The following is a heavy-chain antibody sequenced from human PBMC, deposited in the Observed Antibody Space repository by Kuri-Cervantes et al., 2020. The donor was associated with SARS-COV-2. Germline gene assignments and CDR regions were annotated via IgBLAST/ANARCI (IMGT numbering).Heavy chain of an antibody. D-gene: IGHD5-24*01. CDR2: IYTSGST. V-gene: IGHV4-38-2*01. Sequence: SETLSLTCAVSGYSISSGYYWGWIRQPAGKGLEWIGYIYTSGSTNYNPSLKSRVTISVDTSKNQFSLKLSSVTAADTAAYYCARCPWGDGFDYWGQGTLVTVSS. CDR1: GYSISSGYY. CDR3: ARCPWGDGFDY. J-gene: IGHJ4*02.